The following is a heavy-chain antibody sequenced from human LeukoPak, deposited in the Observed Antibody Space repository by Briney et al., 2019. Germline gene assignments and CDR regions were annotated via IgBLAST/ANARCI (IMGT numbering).Heavy chain of an antibody. CDR1: GFTFSSYE. J-gene: IGHJ4*02. CDR2: ISSSGSTI. V-gene: IGHV3-48*03. Sequence: PGGSLRLSCAASGFTFSSYEMNWVRQAPGKGLEWVSYISSSGSTIYYADSVKGRFTISRDNAKNTLYLQMNSLRAEDTAIYYCAKDGGRRDDYWGQGTLVTVSS. CDR3: AKDGGRRDDY. D-gene: IGHD1-26*01.